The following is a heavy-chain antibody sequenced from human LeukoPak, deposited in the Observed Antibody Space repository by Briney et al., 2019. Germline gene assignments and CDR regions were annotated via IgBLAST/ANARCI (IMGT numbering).Heavy chain of an antibody. CDR1: GFTFRDFS. Sequence: GGSLRLSCAASGFTFRDFSMHWVRQAPGKGLEWVSLISGDGGATHYADSVKGRFTISRDNSKNSLYLQMSSLRVEDTAFYYCSTGNNSISFNFDYWGQGTLVTVSS. CDR3: STGNNSISFNFDY. D-gene: IGHD2/OR15-2a*01. CDR2: ISGDGGAT. J-gene: IGHJ4*02. V-gene: IGHV3-43*02.